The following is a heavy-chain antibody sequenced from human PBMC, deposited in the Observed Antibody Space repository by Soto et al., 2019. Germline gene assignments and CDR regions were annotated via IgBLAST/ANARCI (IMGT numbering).Heavy chain of an antibody. CDR3: ARHKYGYCSGGSCYEPEYYHYYMDV. V-gene: IGHV5-51*01. Sequence: GESLKISCKGSGYSFTSYWIGWVRQMPGKGLEWMGIIYPGDSDTRYSPSFQGQVTISADKSISTAYLQWSSLKASDTAMYYCARHKYGYCSGGSCYEPEYYHYYMDVWGKGTTVTVSS. CDR2: IYPGDSDT. J-gene: IGHJ6*03. CDR1: GYSFTSYW. D-gene: IGHD2-15*01.